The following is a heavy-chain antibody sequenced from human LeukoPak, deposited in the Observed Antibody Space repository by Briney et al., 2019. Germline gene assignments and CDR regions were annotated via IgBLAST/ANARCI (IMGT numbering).Heavy chain of an antibody. D-gene: IGHD3-22*01. J-gene: IGHJ4*02. Sequence: SETLSLTCTVSGGSISSYYWSWIRQPPGKGLEWIGYIYYSGSTNYNPSLKSRVTISVDTSKNQFSLKLSSVTAADTAVYYCARVTRDSSGYYRKSFDYWGQGTLVTVSS. CDR1: GGSISSYY. CDR2: IYYSGST. V-gene: IGHV4-59*01. CDR3: ARVTRDSSGYYRKSFDY.